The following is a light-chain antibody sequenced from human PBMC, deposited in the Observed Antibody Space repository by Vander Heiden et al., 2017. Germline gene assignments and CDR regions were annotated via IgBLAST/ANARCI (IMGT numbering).Light chain of an antibody. V-gene: IGKV4-1*01. CDR1: QNILYNTNNKNY. Sequence: DIVMTQSPDSLAVSLGERATINCKSSQNILYNTNNKNYLAWYQQKPGQPPKLLIYWASIRESGVPDRCSGSGSGTDFTLTSTSLQDEDVAVYFCQQYYDAPWTFGQRTKVEIK. CDR3: QQYYDAPWT. CDR2: WAS. J-gene: IGKJ1*01.